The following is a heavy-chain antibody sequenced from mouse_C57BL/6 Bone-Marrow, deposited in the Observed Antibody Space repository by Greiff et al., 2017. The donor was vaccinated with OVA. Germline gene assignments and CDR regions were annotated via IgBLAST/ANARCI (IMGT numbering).Heavy chain of an antibody. D-gene: IGHD1-1*01. CDR2: ISSGGSYT. CDR3: ARRGGSSYDWYFDV. V-gene: IGHV5-6*01. CDR1: GFTFSSYG. J-gene: IGHJ1*03. Sequence: DVQLVESGGDLVKPGGSLKLSCAASGFTFSSYGMSWVRQTPDKRLEWVATISSGGSYTYYPDSVKGRFTISRDNAKNTLYLQMSSLKSEDTAMYYCARRGGSSYDWYFDVWGTGTTVTVSS.